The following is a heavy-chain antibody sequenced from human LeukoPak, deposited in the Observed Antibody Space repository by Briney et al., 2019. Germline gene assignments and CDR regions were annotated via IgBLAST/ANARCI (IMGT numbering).Heavy chain of an antibody. J-gene: IGHJ4*02. CDR2: IYYSGST. D-gene: IGHD3-22*01. CDR3: ARAVSYYYDSSGYYSRKYYFDY. CDR1: GGSISSYY. V-gene: IGHV4-59*12. Sequence: SETLSLTCTVSGGSISSYYWSWIRQPPGKGLEWIGYIYYSGSTNYNPSLKSRVTISVDTSKNQFSLKLSSVTAADTAVYYCARAVSYYYDSSGYYSRKYYFDYWGQGTLVTVSS.